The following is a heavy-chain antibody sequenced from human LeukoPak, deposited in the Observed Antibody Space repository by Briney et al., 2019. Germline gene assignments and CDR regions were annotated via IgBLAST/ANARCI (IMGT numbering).Heavy chain of an antibody. J-gene: IGHJ4*02. V-gene: IGHV3-48*01. CDR3: ARSFGDYDSSGSLDY. D-gene: IGHD3-22*01. CDR2: ISSSSSTI. CDR1: GFTFSSYS. Sequence: GGSLRLSCAASGFTFSSYSMNWVRQAPGKGLEWVSYISSSSSTIYYADSVKGRFTISRDNAKNSLYLQMNSLRAEDTAVYYCARSFGDYDSSGSLDYWGQGTLVTVSS.